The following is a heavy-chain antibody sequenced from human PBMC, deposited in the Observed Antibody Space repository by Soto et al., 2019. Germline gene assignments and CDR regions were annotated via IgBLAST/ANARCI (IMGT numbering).Heavy chain of an antibody. CDR1: GGSISSSSYY. D-gene: IGHD3-10*01. CDR2: IYYSGST. V-gene: IGHV4-39*01. Sequence: QLQLQESGPGLVKPSETLSLTCTVSGGSISSSSYYWGWIRQHPGKGLEWIGSIYYSGSTYYNPSLKSRVTIAVDTSKNQFSLKLSSVTAADTAVYYCARHWTGKDWFDPWGQGTLVTVSS. J-gene: IGHJ5*02. CDR3: ARHWTGKDWFDP.